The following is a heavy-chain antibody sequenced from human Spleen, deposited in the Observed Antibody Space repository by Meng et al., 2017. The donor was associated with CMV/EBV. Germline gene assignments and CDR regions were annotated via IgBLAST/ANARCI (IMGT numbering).Heavy chain of an antibody. CDR2: IWSGGSNK. Sequence: SGFAFGNYGMHWGPQAPGKGLEWVAVIWSGGSNKYAADSVKGRFTISRDNSKNTLYLKMNSLRAEDTAVYYCAKAPVLRFLEWFLDYWGQGTLVTVSS. J-gene: IGHJ4*02. D-gene: IGHD3-3*01. CDR3: AKAPVLRFLEWFLDY. CDR1: GFAFGNYG. V-gene: IGHV3-33*06.